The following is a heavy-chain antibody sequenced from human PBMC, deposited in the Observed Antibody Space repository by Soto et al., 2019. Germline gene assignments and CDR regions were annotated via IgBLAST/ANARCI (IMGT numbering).Heavy chain of an antibody. V-gene: IGHV4-31*03. J-gene: IGHJ3*02. CDR3: ATVRWELHDAFDI. CDR2: IYHSGMT. CDR1: GGSISTGGYY. Sequence: QVQLQESGPGLVKPSQTLSLTCTVSGGSISTGGYYWSWIRQHPGRGLEWIGYIYHSGMTFSNPSLKSRVAISIDTSKNWCSLKLGSVTAADTAVYYCATVRWELHDAFDIWGQGTMVSVSS. D-gene: IGHD1-26*01.